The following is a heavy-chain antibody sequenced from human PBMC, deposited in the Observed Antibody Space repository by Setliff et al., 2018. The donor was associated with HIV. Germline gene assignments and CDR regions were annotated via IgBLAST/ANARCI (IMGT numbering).Heavy chain of an antibody. V-gene: IGHV3-7*03. D-gene: IGHD6-13*01. Sequence: PGGSLRLSCAASGFSLSYYWMSWVRQAPGKGLEWVANIKQDGSEKYYVDSVKGRFTISRDNAKNSLHLQMNSLSAEDTAVYYCASWPSSYWSYSYYYIDVWGKGTTVTVSS. CDR3: ASWPSSYWSYSYYYIDV. CDR1: GFSLSYYW. J-gene: IGHJ6*03. CDR2: IKQDGSEK.